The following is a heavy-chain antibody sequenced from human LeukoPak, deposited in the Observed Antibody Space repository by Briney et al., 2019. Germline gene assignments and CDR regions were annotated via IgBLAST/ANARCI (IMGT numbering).Heavy chain of an antibody. CDR3: ALGLVTDY. J-gene: IGHJ4*02. CDR2: IFSGGST. V-gene: IGHV3-53*01. D-gene: IGHD3-9*01. Sequence: GGSLSLSCAPSGFPVSSHFMSGVRQAPGKGLVWGSVIFSGGSTYYPDSVKGGFTISRDNSKNTLYPQMNSLRGEDTAVYYCALGLVTDYWGQGTLVTVSS. CDR1: GFPVSSHF.